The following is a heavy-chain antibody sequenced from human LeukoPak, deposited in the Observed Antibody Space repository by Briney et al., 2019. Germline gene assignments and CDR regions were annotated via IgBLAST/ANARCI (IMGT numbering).Heavy chain of an antibody. J-gene: IGHJ4*02. CDR1: GYTFTCYF. V-gene: IGHV1-2*04. Sequence: ASVKVSCKASGYTFTCYFMHRVRQVPGQGPEWTGWIHPISGDTNYAQKFQGWVTLTRDTSISTAYMDLSRLTSDDTAVYYCARGLINGHDFDYWGQGTLVTVSS. CDR2: IHPISGDT. CDR3: ARGLINGHDFDY. D-gene: IGHD1-20*01.